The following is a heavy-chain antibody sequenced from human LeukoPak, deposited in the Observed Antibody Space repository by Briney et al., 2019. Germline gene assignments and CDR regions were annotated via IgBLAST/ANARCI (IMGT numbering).Heavy chain of an antibody. D-gene: IGHD3-22*01. J-gene: IGHJ5*02. CDR1: GYTFTGYY. CDR3: ARDPRRYYDSSGYSWFDP. V-gene: IGHV1-2*02. CDR2: INPNSGGT. Sequence: GASVKVSCKASGYTFTGYYMHWVRQAPGQGLEWMGWINPNSGGTNYAQKFQGRVTMTRDTSISTAYMGLSRLRSDDTAVYYCARDPRRYYDSSGYSWFDPWGQGTLVTVSS.